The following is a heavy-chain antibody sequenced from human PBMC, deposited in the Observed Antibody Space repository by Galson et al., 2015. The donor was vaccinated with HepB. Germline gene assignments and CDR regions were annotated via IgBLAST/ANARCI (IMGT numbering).Heavy chain of an antibody. D-gene: IGHD2-2*01. CDR1: GGSISRGDYY. J-gene: IGHJ3*01. CDR3: ARGAVVVLRWAFDF. CDR2: IYYSGST. V-gene: IGHV4-30-4*01. Sequence: TLSLTCTVSGGSISRGDYYWSWIRQPPGKGLEWIAYIYYSGSTYYNPSLKSRVTISVDTSKNQFSLNLSSVTAADTAVYYCARGAVVVLRWAFDFWGQGTMVTVSS.